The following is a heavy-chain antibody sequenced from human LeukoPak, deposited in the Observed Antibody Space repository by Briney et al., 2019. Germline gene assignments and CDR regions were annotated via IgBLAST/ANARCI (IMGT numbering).Heavy chain of an antibody. Sequence: SETLSLTCAVSGGSISSGGYSWSWIRQPPGKGLEWIGYIYHSGSTYYNPSLKSRVTISVDRSKNQFSLKLSSVTAADTAVYYWGRGGNGYRGYEGRFGLWGQGTPGPVPS. CDR1: GGSISSGGYS. V-gene: IGHV4-30-2*01. D-gene: IGHD5-12*01. CDR2: IYHSGST. J-gene: IGHJ4*01. CDR3: GRGGNGYRGYEGRFGL.